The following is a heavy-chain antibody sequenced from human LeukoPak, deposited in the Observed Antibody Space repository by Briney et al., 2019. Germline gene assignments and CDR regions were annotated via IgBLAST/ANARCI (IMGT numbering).Heavy chain of an antibody. CDR3: ARDMATVTTSPSDY. CDR2: IKQDGSEK. J-gene: IGHJ4*02. CDR1: GFTFSSYW. D-gene: IGHD4-17*01. V-gene: IGHV3-7*01. Sequence: PGGSLRLSCAASGFTFSSYWMSWVRQAPGKGLEWVANIKQDGSEKYYVDSVKGRFTISRDNAKNSQYLQMDSLRAEDTAVYYCARDMATVTTSPSDYWGQGTLVTVSS.